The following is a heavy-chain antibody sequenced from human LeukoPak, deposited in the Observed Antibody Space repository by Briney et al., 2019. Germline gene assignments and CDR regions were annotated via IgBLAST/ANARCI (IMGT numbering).Heavy chain of an antibody. V-gene: IGHV4-34*01. CDR1: GGSFSGYY. J-gene: IGHJ6*03. D-gene: IGHD3-3*01. CDR3: ARVRSGYDYSYYYMDV. CDR2: INHSGST. Sequence: SETLSLTCAVYGGSFSGYYWSWIRQPPGKGLEWIGEINHSGSTNYNPSLKSRVTISVDTSKNQFSLKLSSVTAADTAVYYCARVRSGYDYSYYYMDVWGKGTTVTVSS.